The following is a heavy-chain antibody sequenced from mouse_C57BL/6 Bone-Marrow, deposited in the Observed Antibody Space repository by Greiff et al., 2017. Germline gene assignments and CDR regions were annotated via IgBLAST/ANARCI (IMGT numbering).Heavy chain of an antibody. Sequence: VQLQQSGPELVKPGASVKMSCKASGYTFTDYNMHWVKQSHGKSLEWIGYINPNNGGTSYNQKFKGKATLTVNKSSSTAYMELRSLTSEDSAVYYCAEGSYYYHHWCAYWGQGTLVTVSA. D-gene: IGHD1-1*01. CDR3: AEGSYYYHHWCAY. V-gene: IGHV1-22*01. CDR2: INPNNGGT. CDR1: GYTFTDYN. J-gene: IGHJ3*01.